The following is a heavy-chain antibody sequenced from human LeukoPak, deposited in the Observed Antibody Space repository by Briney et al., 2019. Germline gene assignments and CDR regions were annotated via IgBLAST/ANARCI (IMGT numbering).Heavy chain of an antibody. J-gene: IGHJ4*02. V-gene: IGHV4-34*01. Sequence: GSLRLSCAASGFTVSSNYMSWVRQPPGKGLEWIGEINHSGSTNYNPSLKSRVTISVDTSKNQFSLKLSSVTAADTAVYYCARGHELFDYWGQGTLVTVSS. CDR1: GFTVSSNY. CDR3: ARGHELFDY. CDR2: INHSGST. D-gene: IGHD3-10*01.